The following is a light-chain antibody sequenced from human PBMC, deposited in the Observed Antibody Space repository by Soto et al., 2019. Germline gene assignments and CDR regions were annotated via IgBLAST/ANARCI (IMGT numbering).Light chain of an antibody. CDR3: LQYKSYPPP. J-gene: IGKJ4*01. CDR2: AAS. Sequence: DVQMTQSPSSLSASVGDRVTITCRASQGISSYLAWFQQKPGKAPKSLIYAASNLQSGVPSKFSGSGSETDFTLTISSLQPEDFATYYCLQYKSYPPPFGGGTKVDIK. CDR1: QGISSY. V-gene: IGKV1-16*02.